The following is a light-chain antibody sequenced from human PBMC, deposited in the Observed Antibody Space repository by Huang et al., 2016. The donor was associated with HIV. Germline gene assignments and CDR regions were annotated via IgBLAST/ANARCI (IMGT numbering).Light chain of an antibody. V-gene: IGKV3-15*01. Sequence: EIVMTQSPATLSVSPGERATLSCRASQSISNNVAGYQQKPAQPPRLLIYGASTRATDIPARFSGSASGTEFTLTISSLQSEDFAIYYCQQYNNWPPYTFGQGTNLELK. CDR3: QQYNNWPPYT. CDR2: GAS. CDR1: QSISNN. J-gene: IGKJ2*01.